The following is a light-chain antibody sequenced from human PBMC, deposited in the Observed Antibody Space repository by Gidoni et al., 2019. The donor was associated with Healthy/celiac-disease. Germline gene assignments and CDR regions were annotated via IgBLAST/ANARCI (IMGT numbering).Light chain of an antibody. CDR2: GAS. V-gene: IGKV3-20*01. Sequence: EIVLTQSPGTLSLPPGERATLSCRASQSVSSSYLAWYQQKPGHAPRLLIYGASGRAAGIPGWFGGGGSRTVFTLTISRLEPEDFAVYYCQQYGSSPRTFGQGAKLEIK. J-gene: IGKJ2*01. CDR3: QQYGSSPRT. CDR1: QSVSSSY.